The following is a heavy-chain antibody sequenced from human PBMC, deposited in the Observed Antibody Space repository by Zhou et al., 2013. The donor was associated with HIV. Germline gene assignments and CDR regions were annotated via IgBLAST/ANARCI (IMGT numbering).Heavy chain of an antibody. CDR3: ARWRRYDFWSGYSPWFDP. CDR1: GGTFNSYV. Sequence: QVPLVQSAAEVKRPGSSVRISCRAAGGTFNSYVVFWVRQAPGRGLEWIGGVIPVLGKTNYAQKFQGRVTITTDESTSTAYMELSSLRSEDTAVYYCARWRRYDFWSGYSPWFDPWGQGTLVTVSS. V-gene: IGHV1-69*05. D-gene: IGHD3-3*01. J-gene: IGHJ5*02. CDR2: VIPVLGKT.